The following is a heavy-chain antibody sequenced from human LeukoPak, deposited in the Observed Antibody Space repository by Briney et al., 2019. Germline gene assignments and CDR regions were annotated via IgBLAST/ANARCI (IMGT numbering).Heavy chain of an antibody. V-gene: IGHV4-59*08. CDR1: GGSISNYY. Sequence: SETLSLTCTVSGGSISNYYWSWIRQPPGKGLEWIGYIYYSGTTNYNSSLKGRVTISVDTSKNQLSLKLYSVTVADTAIYYCARHPFSDGFDFWGQGTMVTVSS. CDR3: ARHPFSDGFDF. J-gene: IGHJ3*01. CDR2: IYYSGTT.